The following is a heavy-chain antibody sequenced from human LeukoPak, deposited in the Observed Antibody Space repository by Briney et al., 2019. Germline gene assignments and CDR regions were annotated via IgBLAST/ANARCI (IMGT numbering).Heavy chain of an antibody. Sequence: ASVKVSCKASGYTFTSYGISWVRQAPGQGGEWMGWISAYNGNTNYAQKLQGRVTMTTDTSTSTAYMELRSLRSDDTAVYYCARLIVVVYDYYFDYWGQGTLVTVSS. CDR2: ISAYNGNT. CDR1: GYTFTSYG. CDR3: ARLIVVVYDYYFDY. J-gene: IGHJ4*02. V-gene: IGHV1-18*01. D-gene: IGHD3-22*01.